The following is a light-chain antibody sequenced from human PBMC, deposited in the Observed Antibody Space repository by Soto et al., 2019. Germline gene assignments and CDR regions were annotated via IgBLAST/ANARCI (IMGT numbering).Light chain of an antibody. CDR1: SSNIGSNY. J-gene: IGLJ2*01. V-gene: IGLV1-47*01. CDR3: AAWDDTLSGLV. CDR2: RAD. Sequence: QSVLTQPPSASGTPGQTVTISCSGRSSNIGSNYVYWYQQLPGTAPRLVLYRADQRPSGVPDRFSGSKSGTSASLAISGLRAEDEADYFCAAWDDTLSGLVFGGGTKPTVL.